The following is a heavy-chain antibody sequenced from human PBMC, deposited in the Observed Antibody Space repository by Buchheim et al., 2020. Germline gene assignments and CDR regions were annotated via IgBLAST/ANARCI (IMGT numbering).Heavy chain of an antibody. J-gene: IGHJ6*02. D-gene: IGHD5-18*01. CDR2: ISYDGSNK. Sequence: QVQLVESGGGVVQPGRSLRLSCAASGFTFSSYGMHWVRQAPGKGLEWVAVISYDGSNKYYADSVKGRFTISRDNSKNTLYLQMNSLGAEDKAVYYCAKAFLDTAMVTYDYYGMDVWGQGTT. CDR1: GFTFSSYG. CDR3: AKAFLDTAMVTYDYYGMDV. V-gene: IGHV3-30*18.